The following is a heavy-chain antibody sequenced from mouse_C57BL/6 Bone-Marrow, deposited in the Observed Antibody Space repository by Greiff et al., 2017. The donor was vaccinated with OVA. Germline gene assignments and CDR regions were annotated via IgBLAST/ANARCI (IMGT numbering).Heavy chain of an antibody. Sequence: QVQLQQPGAELVMPGASVKLSCKASGYTFTSYWMHWVKQRPGQGLEWIGEIDPSDSYTNYNQKFKGKSTLTVDKSSSTAYMQLSSLTSEDSAVYYCAREDYGSIYYATDYWGQGTSVTVSS. CDR1: GYTFTSYW. CDR2: IDPSDSYT. D-gene: IGHD1-1*01. V-gene: IGHV1-69*01. J-gene: IGHJ4*01. CDR3: AREDYGSIYYATDY.